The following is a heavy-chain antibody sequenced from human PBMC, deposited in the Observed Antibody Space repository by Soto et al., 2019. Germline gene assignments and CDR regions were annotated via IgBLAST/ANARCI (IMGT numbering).Heavy chain of an antibody. Sequence: PGRSLRLSCASSGFTFISYWMSWVRQAPGKGLEWVANIKQDGSEKYYVDSVKGRFTISRDNAKNSLYLQMNSLRAEDTAVYYCAGGHVLRYFDWPDWGQGTLVTVSS. CDR3: AGGHVLRYFDWPD. V-gene: IGHV3-7*01. D-gene: IGHD3-9*01. CDR2: IKQDGSEK. CDR1: GFTFISYW. J-gene: IGHJ4*02.